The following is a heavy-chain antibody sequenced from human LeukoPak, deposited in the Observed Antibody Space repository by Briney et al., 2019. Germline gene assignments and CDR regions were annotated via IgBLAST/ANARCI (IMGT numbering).Heavy chain of an antibody. J-gene: IGHJ4*02. CDR1: GGTFSSYA. Sequence: ASVTVSCKASGGTFSSYAISWVRQAPGQGLEWMGLMNPNSGNTGYAQKFQGRVTMTRNTSISTAYMELSSLRSEDTAVYYCATYSGSWYRTGRAFDYWGQGTLVTVSS. V-gene: IGHV1-8*02. CDR3: ATYSGSWYRTGRAFDY. CDR2: MNPNSGNT. D-gene: IGHD6-13*01.